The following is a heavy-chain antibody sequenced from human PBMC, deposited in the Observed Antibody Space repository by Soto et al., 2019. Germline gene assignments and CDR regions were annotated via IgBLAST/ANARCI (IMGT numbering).Heavy chain of an antibody. V-gene: IGHV4-59*01. CDR3: ARRRPGIAAAGNWFDP. D-gene: IGHD6-13*01. J-gene: IGHJ5*02. Sequence: GPGPLFSSETLSLTCTVSGGSISSYYWSWIRQPPGKGLEWIGYIYYSGSTNYNPSLKSRVTISVDTSKNQFSLKLSSVTAADTAVYYCARRRPGIAAAGNWFDPWGQGTLVTVSS. CDR2: IYYSGST. CDR1: GGSISSYY.